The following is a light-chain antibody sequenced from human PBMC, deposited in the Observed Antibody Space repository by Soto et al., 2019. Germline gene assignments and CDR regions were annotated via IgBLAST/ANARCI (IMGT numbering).Light chain of an antibody. CDR3: LQLDSYPYT. Sequence: DIQLTQSPSFLSASLGDRVTITCRASRGVSSYLAWFQQKPGKAPKLLIYGASTLQTGVPSRFSGSGYGAEFTLTISSLRPEDFATYHCLQLDSYPYTFGQGTKLEIK. J-gene: IGKJ2*01. V-gene: IGKV1-9*01. CDR1: RGVSSY. CDR2: GAS.